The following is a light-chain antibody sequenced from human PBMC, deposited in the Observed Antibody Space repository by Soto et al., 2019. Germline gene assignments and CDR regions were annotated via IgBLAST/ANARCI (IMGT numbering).Light chain of an antibody. V-gene: IGKV4-1*01. Sequence: DIVMTQSPDSLAVSLGERATINCKSSQSVLYTSNNKNYLAWYQQKPGQPPKLLIYWASTRESGVPDRFSGSGSGTDFTLTLSSRQAEDVAVYYCQHYYSTPFTFGPGTKVDIK. J-gene: IGKJ3*01. CDR1: QSVLYTSNNKNY. CDR2: WAS. CDR3: QHYYSTPFT.